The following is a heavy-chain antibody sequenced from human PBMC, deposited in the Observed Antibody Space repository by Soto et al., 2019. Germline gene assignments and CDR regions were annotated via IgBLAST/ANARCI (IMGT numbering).Heavy chain of an antibody. CDR3: ARLGDTAMVKYYYYMDV. CDR2: IYYSGST. CDR1: GGSISSSSYY. V-gene: IGHV4-39*01. J-gene: IGHJ6*03. Sequence: SETLSLTCTVSGGSISSSSYYWGWIRQPPGKGLEWIGGIYYSGSTCYNPSLKSRVTISVDTSKNQFSLKLSSVTAADTAVYYCARLGDTAMVKYYYYMDVWGKGTTVTVSS. D-gene: IGHD5-18*01.